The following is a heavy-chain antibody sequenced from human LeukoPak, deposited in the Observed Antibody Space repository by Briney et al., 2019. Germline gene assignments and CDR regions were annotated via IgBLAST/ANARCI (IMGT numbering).Heavy chain of an antibody. CDR1: GFTFSNYA. CDR3: AKRGVVIRVFLVGFHKEAYYFDS. Sequence: GGSLRLSCAASGFTFSNYAMHWVRQAAGTELEDVSVISSNGGSTYFANSVKGRFTISRENSKNTLYLQMGSLRAEDMAVYYCAKRGVVIRVFLVGFHKEAYYFDSWGQGALVTVSS. J-gene: IGHJ4*02. V-gene: IGHV3-64*01. D-gene: IGHD3-10*01. CDR2: ISSNGGST.